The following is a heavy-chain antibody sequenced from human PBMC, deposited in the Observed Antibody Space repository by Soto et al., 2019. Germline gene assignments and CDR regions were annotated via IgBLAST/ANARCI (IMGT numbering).Heavy chain of an antibody. CDR1: GYTFTSYG. D-gene: IGHD3-10*01. CDR2: ISTYNGNT. CDR3: ARDPRRLAYDSRSGLDY. V-gene: IGHV1-18*01. J-gene: IGHJ4*02. Sequence: ASVKVSCKASGYTFTSYGISWVRQAPGQGLEWMGWISTYNGNTNYPQKLRGRVTMTTDTSTSTAYMELRSLRSDDTAVYYCARDPRRLAYDSRSGLDYWGQGTLVTVSS.